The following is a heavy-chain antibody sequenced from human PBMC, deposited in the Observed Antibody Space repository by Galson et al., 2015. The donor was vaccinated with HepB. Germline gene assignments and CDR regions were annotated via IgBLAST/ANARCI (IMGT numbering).Heavy chain of an antibody. J-gene: IGHJ4*02. CDR3: ARCQERLWNGNITTGYFDD. CDR1: GYTFTSYN. Sequence: SVKVSCKASGYTFTSYNMHWVRQAPGQSLEWMGWINTGNGHTKYSQKFQGRVTITVDKSTSTAYMELSNLRFEDTAVYFCARCQERLWNGNITTGYFDDWGQGTLVTVSS. D-gene: IGHD3-3*01. CDR2: INTGNGHT. V-gene: IGHV1-3*04.